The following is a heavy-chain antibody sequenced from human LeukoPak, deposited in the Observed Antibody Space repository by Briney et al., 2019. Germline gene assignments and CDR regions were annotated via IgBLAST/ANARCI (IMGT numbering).Heavy chain of an antibody. CDR3: ARDRKTYYYDSSGYQFPDAFDI. CDR2: IYYSGST. D-gene: IGHD3-22*01. CDR1: GGSISSGGYY. V-gene: IGHV4-31*03. Sequence: SQTLSLTCTVSGGSISSGGYYWSWIRQHPGKGLEWIGYIYYSGSTYYNPSLKSRVTISVDTSKNQFSLKLSSVTAADTAVYYCARDRKTYYYDSSGYQFPDAFDIWGQGTMVTVSS. J-gene: IGHJ3*02.